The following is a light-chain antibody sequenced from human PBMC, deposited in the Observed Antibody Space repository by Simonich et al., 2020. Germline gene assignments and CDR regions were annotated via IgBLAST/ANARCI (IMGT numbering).Light chain of an antibody. CDR1: SSDVGGYNY. CDR3: SSYTSSSTVV. Sequence: SALTPPASVSGSPGQSITISCPGTSSDVGGYNYVSWYHQHPGKAPKLMIYDVRKRPSGVSKRFAGSKSGNTASLTISGLQAEDEADYYCSSYTSSSTVVFGGGTKLTVL. V-gene: IGLV2-14*01. J-gene: IGLJ2*01. CDR2: DVR.